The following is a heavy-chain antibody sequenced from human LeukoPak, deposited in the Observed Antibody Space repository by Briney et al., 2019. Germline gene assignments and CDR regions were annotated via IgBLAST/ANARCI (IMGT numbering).Heavy chain of an antibody. V-gene: IGHV4-59*01. CDR1: GGSISSYY. CDR3: ARGPRHANDFWSGYYLGYFDY. D-gene: IGHD3-3*01. CDR2: IYYSGST. Sequence: PSETLSLTCTVSGGSISSYYWSWIRQPPGKGLEWIGYIYYSGSTNYNPSLKSRVTISVDTSKNQFSLKLSSVTAADTAVYYCARGPRHANDFWSGYYLGYFDYWGQGTLVTVSS. J-gene: IGHJ4*02.